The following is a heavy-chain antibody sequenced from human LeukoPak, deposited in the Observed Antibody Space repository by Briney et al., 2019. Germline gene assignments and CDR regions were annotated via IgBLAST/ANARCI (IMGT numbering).Heavy chain of an antibody. CDR3: ARDYDFWSGFFDY. Sequence: GGSLRLSCAASGFTFSNYWMHWVRQAPGKGLVWVSRINSDGSSTSYADSVKGRFTISRDNAKNTLSLQMNSLRAEDTAVYYCARDYDFWSGFFDYWGQGTLVSVSS. CDR2: INSDGSST. D-gene: IGHD3-3*01. J-gene: IGHJ4*02. V-gene: IGHV3-74*01. CDR1: GFTFSNYW.